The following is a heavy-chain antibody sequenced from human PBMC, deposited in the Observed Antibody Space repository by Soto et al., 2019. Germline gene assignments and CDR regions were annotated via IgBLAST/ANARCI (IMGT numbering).Heavy chain of an antibody. V-gene: IGHV4-39*01. CDR1: GGSISSSSYY. D-gene: IGHD2-2*01. CDR3: ARSPRLLVPAAINY. Sequence: SETLSLTYTVSGGSISSSSYYWGWIRQPPGKGLEWIGSIYYSGSTYYNPSLKSRVTISVDTSKNQFSLKLSSVTAADTAVYYCARSPRLLVPAAINYWGQGTLVTVSS. CDR2: IYYSGST. J-gene: IGHJ4*02.